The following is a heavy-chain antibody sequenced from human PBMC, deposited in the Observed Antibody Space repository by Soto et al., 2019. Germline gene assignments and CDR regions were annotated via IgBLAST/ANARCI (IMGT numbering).Heavy chain of an antibody. CDR1: GGSISSNY. V-gene: IGHV4-59*01. CDR3: ARYRREAVAGYTLDN. J-gene: IGHJ4*02. Sequence: SETLSLTCTVSGGSISSNYWAWIRQPPGKGLEWIGYVYNSGSTNYNPSLKSRVTISEDTSKSQFSLKVNSMTAADTAVYYCARYRREAVAGYTLDNWGQGILVTVSS. CDR2: VYNSGST. D-gene: IGHD6-13*01.